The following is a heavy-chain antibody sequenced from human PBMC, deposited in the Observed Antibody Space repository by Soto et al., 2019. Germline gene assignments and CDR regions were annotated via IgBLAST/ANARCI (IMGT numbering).Heavy chain of an antibody. CDR3: ARAREYSSSSFDY. D-gene: IGHD6-6*01. CDR2: MNPNSGNT. J-gene: IGHJ4*02. V-gene: IGHV1-8*01. Sequence: ASVKVSCRASGYTFTSYDINWVRQATGQGLEWMGWMNPNSGNTGYAQKFQGRVTMTRNTSISTAYMELSSLRSEDTAVYYCARAREYSSSSFDYWGQGTLVTVS. CDR1: GYTFTSYD.